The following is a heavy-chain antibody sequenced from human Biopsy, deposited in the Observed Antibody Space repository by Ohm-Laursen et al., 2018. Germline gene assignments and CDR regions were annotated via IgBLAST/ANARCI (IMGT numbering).Heavy chain of an antibody. CDR1: GYNFISYS. V-gene: IGHV1-18*01. CDR2: IRPLNGDT. Sequence: GASVKVSCKTSGYNFISYSINWVRQAPGQGLEWMGWIRPLNGDTKYGQKFQDRVTMTTDTSTSTVYKELTSLRSDDTAVYYCARGEVTFGELIVSLDSWGQGTLVTVSS. D-gene: IGHD3-16*02. CDR3: ARGEVTFGELIVSLDS. J-gene: IGHJ4*02.